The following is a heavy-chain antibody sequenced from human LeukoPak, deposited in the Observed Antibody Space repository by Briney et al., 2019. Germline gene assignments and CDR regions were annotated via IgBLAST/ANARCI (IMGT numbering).Heavy chain of an antibody. CDR2: ISAYNGNT. J-gene: IGHJ5*02. CDR3: ARAPVGFWSGSGHNWFDP. Sequence: ASVKVSCKASGYTFTSYGISWVRQAPGQGLEWMGWISAYNGNTNYAQKLQGRVTMTTDTSTSTAYMELRSLRSDDTAVYYCARAPVGFWSGSGHNWFDPWGQGTLVTVSS. V-gene: IGHV1-18*01. D-gene: IGHD3-3*01. CDR1: GYTFTSYG.